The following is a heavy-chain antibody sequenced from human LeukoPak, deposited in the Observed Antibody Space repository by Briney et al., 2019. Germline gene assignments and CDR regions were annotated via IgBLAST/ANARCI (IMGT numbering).Heavy chain of an antibody. D-gene: IGHD3-10*01. J-gene: IGHJ4*02. V-gene: IGHV3-74*01. CDR3: ARYMVRGIIISYFDN. Sequence: GGSLRLSCAASGFIFSSYWMHWVRQAPGKGLVWVSRINSDGSSTSYADSVKGRFTISRDNAKNTLYLQMNSLRAEDTAVYYCARYMVRGIIISYFDNWGQGTLVTVSS. CDR1: GFIFSSYW. CDR2: INSDGSST.